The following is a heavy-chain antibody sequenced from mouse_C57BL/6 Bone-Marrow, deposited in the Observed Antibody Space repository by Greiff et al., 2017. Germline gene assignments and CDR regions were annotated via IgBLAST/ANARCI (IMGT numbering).Heavy chain of an antibody. J-gene: IGHJ2*01. D-gene: IGHD1-1*01. CDR2: IYPRSGNT. CDR3: ARILYYYGSSPFDY. CDR1: GYTFTSYG. V-gene: IGHV1-81*01. Sequence: VKLMESGAELARPGVSVKLSCKASGYTFTSYGISWVKQRTGQGLEWIGEIYPRSGNTYYNEKFKGKATLTADKSSSTAYMELRSLTSEDSAVYFCARILYYYGSSPFDYWGQGTTLTVSS.